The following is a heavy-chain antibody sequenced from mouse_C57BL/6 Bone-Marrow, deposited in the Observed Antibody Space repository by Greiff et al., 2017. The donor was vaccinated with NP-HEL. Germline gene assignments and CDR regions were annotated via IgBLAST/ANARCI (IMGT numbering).Heavy chain of an antibody. CDR3: ARDYSNYWDFDV. V-gene: IGHV1-76*01. CDR2: IYPGSGNT. Sequence: QVQLQQSGAELVRPGASVKLSCKASGYTFTDYYINWVKQRPGQGLEWIARIYPGSGNTYYNEKFKGKATLTAEKSSSTAYMQLSSLTSEDSAVYFCARDYSNYWDFDVWGTGTTVTVSS. J-gene: IGHJ1*03. D-gene: IGHD2-5*01. CDR1: GYTFTDYY.